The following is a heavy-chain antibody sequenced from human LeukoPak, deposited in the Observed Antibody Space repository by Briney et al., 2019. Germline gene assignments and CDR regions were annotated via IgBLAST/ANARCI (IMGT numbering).Heavy chain of an antibody. CDR3: ARPDYYDSSGLDY. CDR2: INPNSGGT. D-gene: IGHD3-22*01. J-gene: IGHJ4*02. CDR1: GYTFTGYY. V-gene: IGHV1-2*02. Sequence: ASVKVSCKASGYTFTGYYMHWVRQAPGQGLEWMGWINPNSGGTNYAQKFQGRVTMTRDTSISTAYMELSRLRPDDTAVYYCARPDYYDSSGLDYWGQGTLVTVSS.